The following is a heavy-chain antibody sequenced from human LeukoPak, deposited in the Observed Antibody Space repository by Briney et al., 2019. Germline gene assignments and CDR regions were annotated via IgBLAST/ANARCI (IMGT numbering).Heavy chain of an antibody. J-gene: IGHJ4*02. CDR2: IGGRGTIT. V-gene: IGHV3-23*01. D-gene: IGHD4-17*01. CDR1: GFSFSSYA. CDR3: AKDDDYVEYGYYFDF. Sequence: GGSLRLSCAASGFSFSSYAMSWVRQAPGKGLEWVSAIGGRGTITYYADSVKGWFTISKDNSKNTLYLQMNSLRAEDTAVYYCAKDDDYVEYGYYFDFWGQGTLVTVSS.